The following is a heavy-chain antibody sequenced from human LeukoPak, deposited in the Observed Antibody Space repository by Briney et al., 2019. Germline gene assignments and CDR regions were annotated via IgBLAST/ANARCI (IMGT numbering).Heavy chain of an antibody. J-gene: IGHJ4*02. CDR2: IYPGDSDT. D-gene: IGHD5-24*01. V-gene: IGHV5-51*01. CDR3: ARRRDGYNYVGTDY. CDR1: GYNFTNYW. Sequence: GESLKISCKGSGYNFTNYWIGWVRQMPGKGLDWMGIIYPGDSDTTYSPSFQGQVTISADQSISTAYLQWSSLKASDTAMYYCARRRDGYNYVGTDYWGQGTLVTVSS.